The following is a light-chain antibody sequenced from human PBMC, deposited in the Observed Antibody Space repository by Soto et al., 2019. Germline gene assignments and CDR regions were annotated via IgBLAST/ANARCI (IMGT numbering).Light chain of an antibody. CDR3: QQYTSFPYS. CDR1: QSTANW. V-gene: IGKV1-5*01. Sequence: DIQMTQSPSSVSASVGDRVTITCRASQSTANWLAWYQQKPGKAPKVVIYDASSLGSGVPSRFSGSGSGTEFTLTISSLQPDDFATYYCQQYTSFPYSFGQGTKVDIK. J-gene: IGKJ2*03. CDR2: DAS.